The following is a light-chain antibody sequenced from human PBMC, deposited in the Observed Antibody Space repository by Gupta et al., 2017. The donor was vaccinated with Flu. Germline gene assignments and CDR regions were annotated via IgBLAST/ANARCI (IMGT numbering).Light chain of an antibody. CDR3: QQDGGEHPGDT. J-gene: IGKJ3*01. Sequence: LSLYTGERDNLSGRASQSVSSKSLAWYKKKPGQAPRLLIYGASYRAAGIKERFSGSGDGTDVNFTISRREPEDFAMYYCQQDGGEHPGDTFGHGTKVDIK. CDR1: QSVSSKS. V-gene: IGKV3-20*01. CDR2: GAS.